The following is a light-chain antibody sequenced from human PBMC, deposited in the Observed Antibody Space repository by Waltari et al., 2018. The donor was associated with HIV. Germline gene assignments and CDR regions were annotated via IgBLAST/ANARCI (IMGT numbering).Light chain of an antibody. CDR3: QQYNNWPPIT. CDR2: DAS. CDR1: HTIRSN. J-gene: IGKJ5*01. Sequence: EILMTQSPATLSVSPGERATLSCRASHTIRSNLAWSQQKPGQAPRLLLYDASTRATGIPARFSGSGSGTEFTLTITSLQSEDFAVYYCQQYNNWPPITFGQGTRLEMK. V-gene: IGKV3-15*01.